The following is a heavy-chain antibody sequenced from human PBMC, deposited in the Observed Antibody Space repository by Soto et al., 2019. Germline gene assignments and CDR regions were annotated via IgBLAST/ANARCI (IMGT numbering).Heavy chain of an antibody. CDR1: GGSISSYY. CDR3: ARVGDYYYYYGMDV. J-gene: IGHJ6*02. Sequence: SETLSLTCTVSGGSISSYYWSWIRQPPGKGLEWIGYIYYSGSTNYNPSLKSRVTISVDMSKNQFSLKLSSVTAADTAVYYCARVGDYYYYYGMDVWGQGTTVTVSS. CDR2: IYYSGST. D-gene: IGHD2-21*02. V-gene: IGHV4-59*01.